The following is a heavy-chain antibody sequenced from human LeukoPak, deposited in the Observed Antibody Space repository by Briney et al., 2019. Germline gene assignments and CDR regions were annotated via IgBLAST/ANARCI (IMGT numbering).Heavy chain of an antibody. CDR2: INPNSGGT. Sequence: ASVKVSCKASGHTFTGYYMHWVRQAPGQGLEWMGWINPNSGGTNYAQKFQGRVTMTRDTSISTAYMELSRLRSDDTAVYYCARDPYYYDSSGYYSDWFDPWGQGTLVTVSS. V-gene: IGHV1-2*02. J-gene: IGHJ5*02. D-gene: IGHD3-22*01. CDR3: ARDPYYYDSSGYYSDWFDP. CDR1: GHTFTGYY.